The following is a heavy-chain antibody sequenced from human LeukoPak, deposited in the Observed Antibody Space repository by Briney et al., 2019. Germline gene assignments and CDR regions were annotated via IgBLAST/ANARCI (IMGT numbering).Heavy chain of an antibody. D-gene: IGHD6-19*01. Sequence: SETLSLTCTVSGYSTSSGYYWGWIRQPPGKGLEWIGSIYHSGSTYYNPSPKSRVTISVDTSKNQFSLKLSSVTAADTAVYYCARVAVVYYFDYWGQGTLVTVSS. J-gene: IGHJ4*02. CDR3: ARVAVVYYFDY. CDR2: IYHSGST. V-gene: IGHV4-38-2*02. CDR1: GYSTSSGYY.